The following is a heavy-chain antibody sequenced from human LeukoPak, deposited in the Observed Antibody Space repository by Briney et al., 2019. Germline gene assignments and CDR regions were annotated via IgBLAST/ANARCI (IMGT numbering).Heavy chain of an antibody. CDR3: ARVVDYGDYYFDY. CDR1: GGSISSYY. D-gene: IGHD4-17*01. V-gene: IGHV4-59*01. Sequence: SETLSLTCTVSGGSISSYYWSWIRQPPGKGLEWIGYIYYSGSTNYNPSLKSRVTISVDTSKNQFSLKLSSVTAADTAVYYCARVVDYGDYYFDYWGRGTLVTVSS. CDR2: IYYSGST. J-gene: IGHJ4*02.